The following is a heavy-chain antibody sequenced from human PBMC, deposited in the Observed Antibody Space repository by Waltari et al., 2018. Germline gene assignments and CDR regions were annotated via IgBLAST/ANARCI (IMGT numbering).Heavy chain of an antibody. CDR3: ATGYSSGWHLDY. J-gene: IGHJ4*02. CDR1: GFTFSRLG. V-gene: IGHV3-30*03. CDR2: ISYDGSNK. Sequence: QVQLVESGGGVVQHGRSLRTSSAPAGFTFSRLGMNWVRQAPGKGLEWVAVISYDGSNKYYADSVKGRFTISRDNSKNTLYLQMNSLRAEDTAVYYCATGYSSGWHLDYWGQGTLVTVSS. D-gene: IGHD6-19*01.